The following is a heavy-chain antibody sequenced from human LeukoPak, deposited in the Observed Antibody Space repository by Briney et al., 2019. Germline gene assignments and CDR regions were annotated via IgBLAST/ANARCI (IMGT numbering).Heavy chain of an antibody. Sequence: ASVKVSCKASGYTFTDYYMHWVRQAPGQGFEWMAIINPSDGSTTNSQKFQGRVTMTRDTSTSTVYMELSGLRSEDTALYYCARIRDGYNDAYDIWGQGTMVTVSS. D-gene: IGHD5-24*01. CDR3: ARIRDGYNDAYDI. V-gene: IGHV1-46*01. CDR2: INPSDGST. J-gene: IGHJ3*02. CDR1: GYTFTDYY.